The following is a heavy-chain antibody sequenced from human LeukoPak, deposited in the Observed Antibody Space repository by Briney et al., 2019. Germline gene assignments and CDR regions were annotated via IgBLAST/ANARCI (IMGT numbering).Heavy chain of an antibody. J-gene: IGHJ2*01. Sequence: PSETLSLTCVVSGGSFSGYYWSWIRQPPGKGLEWIGYIYYSGSTNYNPSLKSRVTISVDTSKNQFSLKLSSVTAADTAVYYCARRGFWTNVDTAMVSWYFDLWGRGTLVTVSS. CDR1: GGSFSGYY. CDR3: ARRGFWTNVDTAMVSWYFDL. V-gene: IGHV4-59*01. CDR2: IYYSGST. D-gene: IGHD5-18*01.